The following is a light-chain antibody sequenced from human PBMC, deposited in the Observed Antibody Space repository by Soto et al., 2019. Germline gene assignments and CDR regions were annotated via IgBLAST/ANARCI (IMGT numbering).Light chain of an antibody. CDR3: QQYGYSPIT. V-gene: IGKV3-20*01. J-gene: IGKJ5*01. CDR2: AAS. CDR1: QSVISGY. Sequence: EIVLTQSPGTLSLSPGERAILSCRASQSVISGYLAWYQQKPGQAPRLLIFAASSRATGVPDRFSGSGTVRDFTLTISRLEHEDFEVYYCQQYGYSPITLGQGTRLEIK.